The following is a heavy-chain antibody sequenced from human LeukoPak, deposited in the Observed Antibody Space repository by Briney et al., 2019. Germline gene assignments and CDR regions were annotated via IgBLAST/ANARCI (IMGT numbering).Heavy chain of an antibody. J-gene: IGHJ5*02. D-gene: IGHD3-22*01. CDR3: AKDQSPTYSHSSGFLT. CDR2: VNGNGGRT. Sequence: PGGSLRLSCAASGFTFNTYAMSWVRQAPGKGLEGLEWVSTVNGNGGRTYYADSVKGRFTISRDNSKNTLFLHMNSLRAEDAAIYYCAKDQSPTYSHSSGFLTWGQGTLVTVSP. V-gene: IGHV3-23*01. CDR1: GFTFNTYA.